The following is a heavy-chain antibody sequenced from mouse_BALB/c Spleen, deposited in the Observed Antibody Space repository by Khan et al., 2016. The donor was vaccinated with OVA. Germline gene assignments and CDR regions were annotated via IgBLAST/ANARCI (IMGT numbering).Heavy chain of an antibody. V-gene: IGHV14-3*02. CDR1: GFNIKDTY. Sequence: VQLQQPGAELVKPGASVKLSCTASGFNIKDTYMHWVKQRPEQGLEWIGRIDPANGNTKYDPKFQGKATITADTSSNTAYLQLSSLTSEDTAVYYCANDGYYPYAMDYWGQGTSVTVSS. D-gene: IGHD2-3*01. J-gene: IGHJ4*01. CDR3: ANDGYYPYAMDY. CDR2: IDPANGNT.